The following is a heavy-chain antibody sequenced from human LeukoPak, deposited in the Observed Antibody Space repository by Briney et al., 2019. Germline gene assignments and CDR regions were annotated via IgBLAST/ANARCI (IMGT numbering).Heavy chain of an antibody. Sequence: PGGSLRLSCAASGFTFSSHWMHWVRQAPGEGLVWVSRIKSDGSSTDYADSVKGRFTISRDNAKNTLHLQMNSLRAEDTAVYFCARVGGYNSYFDYWGQGALVTASS. CDR3: ARVGGYNSYFDY. V-gene: IGHV3-74*01. J-gene: IGHJ4*02. D-gene: IGHD5-24*01. CDR2: IKSDGSST. CDR1: GFTFSSHW.